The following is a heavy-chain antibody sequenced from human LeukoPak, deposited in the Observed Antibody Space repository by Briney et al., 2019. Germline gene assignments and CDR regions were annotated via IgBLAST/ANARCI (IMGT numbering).Heavy chain of an antibody. D-gene: IGHD5-18*01. CDR2: ISAYNGNT. V-gene: IGHV1-18*01. CDR3: ARSTAMVSRYYFDY. J-gene: IGHJ4*02. CDR1: GYTFTSYG. Sequence: GASVKVSCKASGYTFTSYGISWVRQAPGQGLEWKGWISAYNGNTNYAQKLQGRVTMTTDTSTSTAYMELRSLRSDDTAVYYCARSTAMVSRYYFDYWGQGTLVTVSS.